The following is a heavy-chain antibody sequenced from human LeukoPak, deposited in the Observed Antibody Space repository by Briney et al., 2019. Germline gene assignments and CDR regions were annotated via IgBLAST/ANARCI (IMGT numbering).Heavy chain of an antibody. V-gene: IGHV4-4*02. CDR3: ARDSMSVGFGVVNYNGMDV. D-gene: IGHD3-3*01. CDR1: GGSISSSNW. Sequence: SGTLSLTCAVSGGSISSSNWWSWVRQPPGKGLEWIGEIYHSGSTNYNPSLKSRVTISVDKSKNQFSLKLSSVTAADTAVYYCARDSMSVGFGVVNYNGMDVWGQGTTVTVSS. J-gene: IGHJ6*02. CDR2: IYHSGST.